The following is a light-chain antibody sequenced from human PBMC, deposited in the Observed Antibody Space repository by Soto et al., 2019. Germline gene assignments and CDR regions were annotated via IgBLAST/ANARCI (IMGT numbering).Light chain of an antibody. J-gene: IGKJ4*01. CDR3: QQSYSMPRT. CDR1: QTVRTY. V-gene: IGKV1-39*01. CDR2: AAS. Sequence: DIQMTQSPASLSASVEDRVTITCRASQTVRTYLNWYQQKPGKAPKLLIYAASNLQSGVPSRFSGSGSGTDFTLTITSLRPEDFATYYCQQSYSMPRTFGGGTKVEIK.